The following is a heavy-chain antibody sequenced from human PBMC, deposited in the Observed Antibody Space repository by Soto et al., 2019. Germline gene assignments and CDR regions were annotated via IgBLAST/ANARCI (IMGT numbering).Heavy chain of an antibody. CDR1: GYTFTGYY. Sequence: ASVKVSCKASGYTFTGYYMHWVRQAPGQGLEWMGWINPNSGGTNYAQKFQGWVTMTRDTSISTAYMELSRLRSDDTAVYYCAREIADYYDFWSGYSNNWFDPWGQGTLVTVSS. J-gene: IGHJ5*02. CDR2: INPNSGGT. D-gene: IGHD3-3*01. V-gene: IGHV1-2*04. CDR3: AREIADYYDFWSGYSNNWFDP.